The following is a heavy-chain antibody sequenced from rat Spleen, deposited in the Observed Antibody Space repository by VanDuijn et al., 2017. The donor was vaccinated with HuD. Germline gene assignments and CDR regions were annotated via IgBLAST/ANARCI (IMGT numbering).Heavy chain of an antibody. D-gene: IGHD1-1*01. Sequence: QVQLKESGPGLVQSSQTLSLTCTVSGFSLISNTVHWVRQPPGKGLEWMGGIWGDGSINYNSALKSRLSISRDTSQSQVFLKMNSLQTEDTGTYYCARHDYSGDVDFEYWGQGVMVTVSS. J-gene: IGHJ2*01. CDR1: GFSLISNT. CDR2: IWGDGSI. V-gene: IGHV2-1*01. CDR3: ARHDYSGDVDFEY.